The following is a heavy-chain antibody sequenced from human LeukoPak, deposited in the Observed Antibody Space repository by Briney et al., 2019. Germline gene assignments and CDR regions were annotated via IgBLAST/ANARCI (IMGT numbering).Heavy chain of an antibody. Sequence: TSETLSLTCTVSGYSISTGYYWDWIRQPPGKGLEWIGTFYHGGSTYYNPSLKSRVTISVDTSKNQFSLKLSSVTAADTAVYYCARVGTYSYGRWGQGTLVTVSS. CDR2: FYHGGST. V-gene: IGHV4-38-2*02. CDR3: ARVGTYSYGR. D-gene: IGHD5-18*01. CDR1: GYSISTGYY. J-gene: IGHJ4*02.